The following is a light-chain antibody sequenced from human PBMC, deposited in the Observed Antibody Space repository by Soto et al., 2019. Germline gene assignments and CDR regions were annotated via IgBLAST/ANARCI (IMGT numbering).Light chain of an antibody. J-gene: IGKJ3*01. CDR2: DAS. Sequence: ESVLTQSPGTLSLSPGDRATLSCRASQSVRSGHLAWYQQKPGQAPRLVIYDASTRATGIPDRFSGGGSGTDFTLTISRVEPEDFAVYYCHQYGRSASSITFGPGTKVAI. CDR3: HQYGRSASSIT. V-gene: IGKV3-20*01. CDR1: QSVRSGH.